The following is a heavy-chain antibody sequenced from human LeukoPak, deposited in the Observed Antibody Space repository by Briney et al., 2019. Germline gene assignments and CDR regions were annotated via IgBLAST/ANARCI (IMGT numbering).Heavy chain of an antibody. D-gene: IGHD3-3*02. V-gene: IGHV3-7*01. J-gene: IGHJ4*02. CDR3: ARDWTTRIAFLDY. CDR1: GFTFSSYW. CDR2: IRQDASEK. Sequence: GGSLRLSCAASGFTFSSYWMMWLRQAPGKGLEWVANIRQDASEKKYVDSVKGRFTISRDNAKISMYLQMNSLRAEDTAVYFCARDWTTRIAFLDYWGQGTLVTVSS.